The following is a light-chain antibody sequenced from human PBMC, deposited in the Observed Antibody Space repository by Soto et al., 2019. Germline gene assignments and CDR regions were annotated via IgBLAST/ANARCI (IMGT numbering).Light chain of an antibody. J-gene: IGKJ4*01. CDR1: QSVNSY. Sequence: EIVLTQSPVTLSLSPGERATLSCRASQSVNSYLAWYQQKPGQAPRLLIYDATSRATGIPARFSGSGSGTEFTLTISSLEPEDFAVYYCQQRSKWPVTFGGGTKVEIK. V-gene: IGKV3-11*01. CDR3: QQRSKWPVT. CDR2: DAT.